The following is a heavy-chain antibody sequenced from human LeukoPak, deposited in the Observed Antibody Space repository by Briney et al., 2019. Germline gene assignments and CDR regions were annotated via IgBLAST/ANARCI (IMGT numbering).Heavy chain of an antibody. V-gene: IGHV3-30*18. J-gene: IGHJ6*03. D-gene: IGHD6-6*01. CDR1: GFMFSAYG. Sequence: GGSLRLSCAASGFMFSAYGMHWVRQAPGKGLEWLAVTSYDGGNTYYAASVKGRFTISRDNSNNTLDLQMNSLRAEDMALYYCAKASVPYSSSWYYYYMDVWGKGTTVTVSS. CDR2: TSYDGGNT. CDR3: AKASVPYSSSWYYYYMDV.